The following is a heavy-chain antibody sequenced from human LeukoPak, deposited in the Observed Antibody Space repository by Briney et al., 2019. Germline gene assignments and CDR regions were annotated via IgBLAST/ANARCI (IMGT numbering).Heavy chain of an antibody. D-gene: IGHD3-3*02. CDR2: IYHSGST. CDR1: GYSISSGYY. Sequence: SETLSLTCAVSGYSISSGYYWGWIRQPPGKGLEWIGSIYHSGSTYYNPSLKSRVTISVDTSENQFSLKLSSVTAADTAVYYCARHLGTSSLTRYYYYMDVWGKGTTVTVSS. V-gene: IGHV4-38-2*01. J-gene: IGHJ6*03. CDR3: ARHLGTSSLTRYYYYMDV.